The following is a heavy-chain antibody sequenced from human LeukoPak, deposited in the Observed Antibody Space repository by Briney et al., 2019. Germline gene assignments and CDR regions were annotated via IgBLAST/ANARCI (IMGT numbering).Heavy chain of an antibody. CDR3: AKALAPSIAVAGTPIDY. J-gene: IGHJ4*02. CDR2: IWYDGSNK. D-gene: IGHD6-19*01. CDR1: GFTFSSYG. Sequence: GGSLRLSCAASGFTFSSYGMYWVRQAPGKGLEWVAVIWYDGSNKYYADSVKGRFTISRDNSKNTLYLQMNSLRAEDTAVYYCAKALAPSIAVAGTPIDYWGQGTLVTVSS. V-gene: IGHV3-33*06.